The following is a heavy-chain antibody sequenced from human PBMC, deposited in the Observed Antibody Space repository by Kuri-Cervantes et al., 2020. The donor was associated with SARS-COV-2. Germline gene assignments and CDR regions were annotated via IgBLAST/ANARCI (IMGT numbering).Heavy chain of an antibody. CDR2: IKSKTDGGTT. CDR1: GFTFSNAW. CDR3: ARGPGYRDSSGYHYF. Sequence: GESLKISCAASGFTFSNAWMNWVRQAPGKGLEWVGRIKSKTDGGTTDYAAPVKGRFTISRDDSKNTLYLQMNSLKTEDTAVYYCARGPGYRDSSGYHYFWGQGTLVTVSS. D-gene: IGHD3-22*01. J-gene: IGHJ4*02. V-gene: IGHV3-15*07.